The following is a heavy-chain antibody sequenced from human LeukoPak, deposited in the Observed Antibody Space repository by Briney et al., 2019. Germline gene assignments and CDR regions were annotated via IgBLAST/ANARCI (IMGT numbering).Heavy chain of an antibody. CDR2: IYYSGST. Sequence: SETLSLTCTVSGGSISSSSYYWGWIRQPPGKGLEWIGSIYYSGSTYYNPSLKSRVTISVDTSKNQFSLKLSSVTAADTAVYYCARSIVVPAAFVDYWGQGTLVTVSS. D-gene: IGHD2-2*01. V-gene: IGHV4-39*07. J-gene: IGHJ4*02. CDR1: GGSISSSSYY. CDR3: ARSIVVPAAFVDY.